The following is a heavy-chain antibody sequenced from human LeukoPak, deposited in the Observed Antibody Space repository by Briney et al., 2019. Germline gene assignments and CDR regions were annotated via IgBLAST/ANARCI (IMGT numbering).Heavy chain of an antibody. Sequence: KPSETLSLTCTVSGGSISSYYWSWIRQPPGRGLEGIGYIYYSGSTNYNPSLKSRVTISVDTSKNQFSLKLSSVTAADTAVYYCAMANYASGSYYGFDYWGQGTLVTVSS. J-gene: IGHJ4*02. CDR3: AMANYASGSYYGFDY. CDR1: GGSISSYY. D-gene: IGHD3-10*01. CDR2: IYYSGST. V-gene: IGHV4-59*01.